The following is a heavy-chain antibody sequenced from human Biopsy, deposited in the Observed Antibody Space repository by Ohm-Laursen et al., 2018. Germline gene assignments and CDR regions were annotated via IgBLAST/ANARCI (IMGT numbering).Heavy chain of an antibody. J-gene: IGHJ4*02. CDR2: INPNSGGT. CDR3: ATITRGATRFPFDY. D-gene: IGHD1-26*01. CDR1: GYPFSNYY. Sequence: ASVKVSCKASGYPFSNYYLFWVRQAPGQGLEWMGWINPNSGGTNYAQKFQGRVTMTRDTSISTAYMELSRLRSDDTAVYYCATITRGATRFPFDYWGQGTLVTVSS. V-gene: IGHV1-2*02.